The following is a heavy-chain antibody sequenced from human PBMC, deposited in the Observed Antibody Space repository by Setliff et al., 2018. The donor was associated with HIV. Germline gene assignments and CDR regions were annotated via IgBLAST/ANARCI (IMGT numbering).Heavy chain of an antibody. CDR1: GFTFSSYD. CDR2: IGTIDDT. Sequence: PGGSLRLSCAASGFTFSSYDMHWVRQATGKGLECVSAIGTIDDTYYSDSVKGRFTISRENAKNSLYLQMNSLRAEDTAVYYCAREIQNCGANHWYCYMDVWGKGTTVTVSS. CDR3: AREIQNCGANHWYCYMDV. J-gene: IGHJ6*03. D-gene: IGHD4-17*01. V-gene: IGHV3-13*01.